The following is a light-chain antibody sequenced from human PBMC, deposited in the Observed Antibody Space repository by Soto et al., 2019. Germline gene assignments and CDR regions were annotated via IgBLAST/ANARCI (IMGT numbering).Light chain of an antibody. CDR3: QQRSNWLT. CDR1: QSVSSY. Sequence: EIVLTQSPATLSLSPGERATLSCRASQSVSSYLAWYQQKPGQAPRLLIYDASNRATGIPARFSGSGSGTDFTLTLSSLEPEDFAVSYCQQRSNWLTFGGGTKVEIK. V-gene: IGKV3-11*01. CDR2: DAS. J-gene: IGKJ4*01.